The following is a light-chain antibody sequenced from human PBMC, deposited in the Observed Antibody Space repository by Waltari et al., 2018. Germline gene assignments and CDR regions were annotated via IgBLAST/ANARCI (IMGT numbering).Light chain of an antibody. V-gene: IGKV1-39*01. CDR2: STS. CDR1: QSISRY. Sequence: DIRMTQSPSSLSASLGDRVTITCRASQSISRYVNWYQQKPGKAPKLLMYSTSSLQSGVPSRFSGSGSRTDFTLTVSSLQPEDFATYYCQQSFSTPYTFGQGTKLEIK. CDR3: QQSFSTPYT. J-gene: IGKJ2*01.